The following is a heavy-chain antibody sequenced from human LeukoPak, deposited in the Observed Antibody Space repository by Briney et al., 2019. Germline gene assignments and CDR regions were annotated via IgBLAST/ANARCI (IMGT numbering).Heavy chain of an antibody. Sequence: GGSLRLSCAASGFTFSSYWMHWVRHAPGKGLVWVSRINPDGSRTSYADSVKGRFTISRDNAKDTLYLQMNSLRAEDTAVYYCARVEAGQWYFDLWGRGTLVTVSS. CDR2: INPDGSRT. CDR3: ARVEAGQWYFDL. J-gene: IGHJ2*01. CDR1: GFTFSSYW. V-gene: IGHV3-74*01.